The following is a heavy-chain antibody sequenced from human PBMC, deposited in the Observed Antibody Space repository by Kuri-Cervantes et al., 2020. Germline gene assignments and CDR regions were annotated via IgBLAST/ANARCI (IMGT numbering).Heavy chain of an antibody. CDR1: GGSFSGYY. CDR3: ARSRIVVVPAAMEGPGWYFDL. D-gene: IGHD2-2*01. Sequence: SETLSLTCAVYGGSFSGYYWSWIRQPPGKGLEWIGEINHSGSTNYNPSLKSRVTISVDTSKNQFSLKLSSVTAADTAVYYCARSRIVVVPAAMEGPGWYFDLWGRGTLVTVSS. V-gene: IGHV4-34*01. CDR2: INHSGST. J-gene: IGHJ2*01.